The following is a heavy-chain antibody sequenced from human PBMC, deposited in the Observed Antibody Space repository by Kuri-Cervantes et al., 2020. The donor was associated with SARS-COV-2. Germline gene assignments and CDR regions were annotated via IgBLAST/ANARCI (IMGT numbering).Heavy chain of an antibody. CDR3: SRVPPVEGAYWDALDI. V-gene: IGHV3-73*01. D-gene: IGHD1-26*01. CDR1: GFIFSDST. CDR2: IRSKVNSYET. J-gene: IGHJ3*02. Sequence: GGSLRLSCAASGFIFSDSTMHWARQASGKGLEWVGRIRSKVNSYETTYAASVKGRFTISRDDSKNTAFLRMNSLKTEDTAVYYCSRVPPVEGAYWDALDIWGQGTMVTVSS.